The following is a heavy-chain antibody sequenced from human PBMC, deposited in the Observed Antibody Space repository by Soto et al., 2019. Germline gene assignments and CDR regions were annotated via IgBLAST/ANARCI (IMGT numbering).Heavy chain of an antibody. CDR1: GYTLTELS. D-gene: IGHD3-9*01. CDR3: ATLWPGDYDILTGYRHYGMDV. CDR2: FDPEDGET. Sequence: GASVKVSCKVSGYTLTELSMHWVRQAPGKGLEWMGGFDPEDGETIYAQKFQGRVTMTEDTSTDTAYMKLSSLRSEDTAVYYCATLWPGDYDILTGYRHYGMDVWGQGITVTVSS. J-gene: IGHJ6*02. V-gene: IGHV1-24*01.